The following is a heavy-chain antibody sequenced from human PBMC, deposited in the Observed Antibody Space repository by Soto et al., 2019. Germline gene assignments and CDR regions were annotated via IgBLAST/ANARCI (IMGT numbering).Heavy chain of an antibody. CDR1: GGSFSGYY. CDR2: INHSGST. D-gene: IGHD3-3*01. V-gene: IGHV4-34*01. J-gene: IGHJ5*02. CDR3: ARGSLLRWYYDFWSGYQTNWFDP. Sequence: SETLSLTCAVYGGSFSGYYWSWIRQPPGKGLEWIGEINHSGSTNYNPPLKSRVTISVDTSKNQFSLKLSSVTAADTAVYYCARGSLLRWYYDFWSGYQTNWFDPWGQGTLVTVSS.